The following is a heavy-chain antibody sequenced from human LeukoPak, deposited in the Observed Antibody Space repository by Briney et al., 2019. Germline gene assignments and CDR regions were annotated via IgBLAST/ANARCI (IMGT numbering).Heavy chain of an antibody. CDR3: ATSYDILTGDDY. J-gene: IGHJ4*02. CDR2: IYYSGST. CDR1: GGSISSSSYY. D-gene: IGHD3-9*01. V-gene: IGHV4-39*07. Sequence: SQTLSLTCTVSGGSISSSSYYWGWVRQPPGKGLEWIGSIYYSGSTYYNPSLKSRLTISVDTSKNQFSLKLSSVTAADTAVYYCATSYDILTGDDYWGQGTLVTVSS.